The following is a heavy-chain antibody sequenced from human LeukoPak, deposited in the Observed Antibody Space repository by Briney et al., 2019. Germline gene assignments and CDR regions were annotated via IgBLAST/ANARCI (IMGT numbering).Heavy chain of an antibody. V-gene: IGHV4-59*01. Sequence: SETLSLTCTVSGGSISSYYWSWIRQPPEKGLEWIGYIYYSGSTNYNPSPKSRVTISVGTSKNQFSLKLSSVTAADTAVYYCARGYDWFDPWGQGTLVTVSS. J-gene: IGHJ5*02. CDR2: IYYSGST. D-gene: IGHD3-3*01. CDR3: ARGYDWFDP. CDR1: GGSISSYY.